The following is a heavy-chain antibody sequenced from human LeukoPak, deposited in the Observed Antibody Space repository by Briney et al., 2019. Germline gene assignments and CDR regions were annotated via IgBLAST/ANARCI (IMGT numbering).Heavy chain of an antibody. D-gene: IGHD6-6*01. CDR2: ISSSSSYI. Sequence: PVGSLSLSCAASGFTFSSYSMNWVRQAPGKGLEWVSSISSSSSYIYYAAPVPSHFTISRDNAKNSLYLQMNSLRAEDTAVYYCARDQVSSPSTIAYGGRETGDTVSS. J-gene: IGHJ4*02. V-gene: IGHV3-21*01. CDR3: ARDQVSSPSTIAY. CDR1: GFTFSSYS.